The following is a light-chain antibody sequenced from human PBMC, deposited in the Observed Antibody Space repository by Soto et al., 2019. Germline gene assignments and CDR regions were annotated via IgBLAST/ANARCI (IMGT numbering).Light chain of an antibody. CDR2: GAS. CDR1: QSVSSN. CDR3: QQYNSWPLT. V-gene: IGKV3-15*01. J-gene: IGKJ4*01. Sequence: VGTQSPSTKALFPGERATLACSASQSVSSNFAWYQQRPGQAPRLLMYGASTRATGVPARFSGSGSGTEFTLIISSLQSEDFALYYCQQYNSWPLTFGGGTKVDIK.